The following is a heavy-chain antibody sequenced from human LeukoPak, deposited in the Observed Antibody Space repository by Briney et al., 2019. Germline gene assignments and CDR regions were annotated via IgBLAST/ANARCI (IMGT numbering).Heavy chain of an antibody. D-gene: IGHD3-10*01. Sequence: SGGSLRLSCAASGFTFSSYAMSWVRQAPGKGLEWTSAISGSGGSTYYADSVKGRFTISRDNSKNTLYLQMNSLRAEDTAVYYCAKEFMVRGVLFDYWGQGTLVTVSS. V-gene: IGHV3-23*01. CDR1: GFTFSSYA. CDR2: ISGSGGST. CDR3: AKEFMVRGVLFDY. J-gene: IGHJ4*02.